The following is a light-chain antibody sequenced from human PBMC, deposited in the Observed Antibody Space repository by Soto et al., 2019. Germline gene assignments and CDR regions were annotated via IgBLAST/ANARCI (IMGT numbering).Light chain of an antibody. V-gene: IGLV2-8*01. CDR1: SSDVGGYNY. CDR3: SSYAGANSVV. CDR2: EVS. J-gene: IGLJ2*01. Sequence: QSALTQPPSASGSPGQSVTISCTGMSSDVGGYNYVSWYQQHPGKAPKLMIYEVSKRPSGVPDRFSGSKSGNTASLTVSGLQAEDEADYYCSSYAGANSVVFGGGPKLTVL.